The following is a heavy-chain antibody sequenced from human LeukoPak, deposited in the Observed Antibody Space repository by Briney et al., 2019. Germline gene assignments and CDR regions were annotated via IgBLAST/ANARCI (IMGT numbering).Heavy chain of an antibody. CDR3: ARSRGYSGYAYDAFDL. CDR1: GGSISSYY. V-gene: IGHV4-59*01. Sequence: KPSETLSLTCTVSGGSISSYYWSWIRQPPGKGLEWLGYIYYSGSTNYNPSLKSRVTISVDTSKNQFSLKLSSVTAADTAVYYCARSRGYSGYAYDAFDLWGQGTMVTVSS. J-gene: IGHJ3*01. D-gene: IGHD5-12*01. CDR2: IYYSGST.